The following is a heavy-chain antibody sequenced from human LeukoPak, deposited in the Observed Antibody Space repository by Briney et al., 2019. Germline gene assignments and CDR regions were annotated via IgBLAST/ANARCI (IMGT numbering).Heavy chain of an antibody. Sequence: SETLSLTCTVSGGSISSYYWSWIRQPPGKGLERIGYIYYSGSTNYNPSLKSRVTISVDTSKNQFSLKLSPVTAADTAVYYCARVYSSGWYFRWGYFDYWGQGTLVTVSS. D-gene: IGHD6-19*01. J-gene: IGHJ4*02. V-gene: IGHV4-59*01. CDR3: ARVYSSGWYFRWGYFDY. CDR1: GGSISSYY. CDR2: IYYSGST.